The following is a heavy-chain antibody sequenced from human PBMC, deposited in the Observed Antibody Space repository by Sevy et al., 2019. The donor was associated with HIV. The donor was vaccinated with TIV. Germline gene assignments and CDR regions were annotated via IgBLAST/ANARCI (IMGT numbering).Heavy chain of an antibody. CDR1: GYDFSTSW. CDR3: ARRGILLRGGDYFYYGLDV. J-gene: IGHJ6*02. D-gene: IGHD1-26*01. V-gene: IGHV5-51*01. CDR2: IFPGDSDT. Sequence: GESLKISCKGSGYDFSTSWIAWVRQMPGKGLELMGMIFPGDSDTRYSPSFQGQVTISADKSIRTSYLQWRSLKASDTAIYYCARRGILLRGGDYFYYGLDVWGQGTTVTVSS.